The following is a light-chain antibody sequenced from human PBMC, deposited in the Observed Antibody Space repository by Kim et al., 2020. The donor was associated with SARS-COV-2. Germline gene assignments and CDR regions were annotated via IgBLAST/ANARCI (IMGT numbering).Light chain of an antibody. CDR2: GKN. V-gene: IGLV3-19*01. CDR3: NSRDSSGNHLV. CDR1: SLRSYY. Sequence: SSELTQDPAVSVALGQTVRITCQGDSLRSYYASWYQQKPGQAPVLVIYGKNNRPSGNPDRFSGSSSGNTASLTITGAQAEDEADYYGNSRDSSGNHLVFGGGTQLTVL. J-gene: IGLJ2*01.